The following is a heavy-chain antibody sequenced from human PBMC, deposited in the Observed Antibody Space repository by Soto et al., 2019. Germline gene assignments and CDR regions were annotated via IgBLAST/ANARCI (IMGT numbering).Heavy chain of an antibody. Sequence: SVSTAWMNWVRQSPGKGLEWVGRIKSKTDGGTTDYAAPVKGRFTISRDDSKNTLYLQMNSLKTEDTAVYYCTTAVAGTDEAFDIGGQGTMVTVSS. CDR3: TTAVAGTDEAFDI. CDR1: SVSTAW. CDR2: IKSKTDGGTT. V-gene: IGHV3-15*07. D-gene: IGHD6-19*01. J-gene: IGHJ3*02.